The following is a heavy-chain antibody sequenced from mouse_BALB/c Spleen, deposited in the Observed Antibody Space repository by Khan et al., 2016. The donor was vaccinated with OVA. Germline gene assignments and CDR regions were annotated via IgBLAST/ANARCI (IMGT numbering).Heavy chain of an antibody. V-gene: IGHV3-2*02. D-gene: IGHD1-1*01. J-gene: IGHJ2*01. Sequence: VQLKQSGPGLVKPSQSLSLTCTVTGYSITSGYAWNWIRQFPGNKLEWMAYISYSGGTSYNPSLKTRISITRDTSKNQFSLQLNSVTTEDTATYYCARGNYYGYYFDYWGQGTPRTVSS. CDR2: ISYSGGT. CDR3: ARGNYYGYYFDY. CDR1: GYSITSGYA.